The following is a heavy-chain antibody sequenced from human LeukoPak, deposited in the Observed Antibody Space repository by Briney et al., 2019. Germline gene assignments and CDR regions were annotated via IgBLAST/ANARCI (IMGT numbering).Heavy chain of an antibody. J-gene: IGHJ3*02. CDR3: ARLYYYDTSGYSGAFDI. D-gene: IGHD3-22*01. CDR2: IYYSGST. V-gene: IGHV4-31*03. CDR1: GGSISSGGYY. Sequence: SQTLSLTCTVSGGSISSGGYYWSWIRHLPGKGLEWIGYIYYSGSTYYNPSLKSRVTISVDTSKNQFSLKLSSVTAADTAVYYCARLYYYDTSGYSGAFDIWGQGTMVTVSS.